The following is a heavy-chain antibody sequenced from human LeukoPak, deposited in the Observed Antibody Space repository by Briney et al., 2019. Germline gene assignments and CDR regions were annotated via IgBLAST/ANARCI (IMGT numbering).Heavy chain of an antibody. CDR2: ISYDGSNK. Sequence: GGSLRLSCAASGFTFSSYGMHWVRQAPGKGLEWVAVISYDGSNKYYADSVKGRFTISRDNSKNTLYLQMNSLRAEDTAVHYCAGGPKYSSSWYDIGIDYWGQGTLVTVSS. J-gene: IGHJ4*02. D-gene: IGHD6-13*01. CDR1: GFTFSSYG. V-gene: IGHV3-30*03. CDR3: AGGPKYSSSWYDIGIDY.